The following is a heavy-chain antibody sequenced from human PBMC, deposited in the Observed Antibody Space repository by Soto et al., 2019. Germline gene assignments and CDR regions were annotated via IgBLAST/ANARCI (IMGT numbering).Heavy chain of an antibody. D-gene: IGHD2-8*01. CDR3: ARDDDRPDNGLDM. Sequence: QVQLVESGGGVVQPGRSLRLSCAASGFTFSNYGMHWVRQAPGKGLEWLAVILNDGGDQNYGDSEKGRFTISRDNSKNTLYLQINSLRVEDTAVYYCARDDDRPDNGLDMWGQGTMVTVSS. V-gene: IGHV3-30*19. J-gene: IGHJ3*02. CDR1: GFTFSNYG. CDR2: ILNDGGDQ.